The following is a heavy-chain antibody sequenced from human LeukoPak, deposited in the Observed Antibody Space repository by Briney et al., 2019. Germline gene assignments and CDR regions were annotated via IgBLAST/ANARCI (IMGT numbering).Heavy chain of an antibody. Sequence: GGSLRLSCAASGFTFSDYYMSWIRQAPGKGLEWVSYISSSGSTIYYADSVKGRFTISRDNAKNSLYLQVNSLRAEDTAVYYCARDSLYCSGGSCHSHFDYWGQGTLVTVSS. J-gene: IGHJ4*02. CDR2: ISSSGSTI. CDR3: ARDSLYCSGGSCHSHFDY. D-gene: IGHD2-15*01. V-gene: IGHV3-11*04. CDR1: GFTFSDYY.